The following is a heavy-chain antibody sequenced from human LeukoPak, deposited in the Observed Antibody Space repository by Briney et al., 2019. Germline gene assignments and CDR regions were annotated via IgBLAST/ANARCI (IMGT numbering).Heavy chain of an antibody. CDR1: GLTLGDYA. J-gene: IGHJ4*02. Sequence: PGGSLRLSCEASGLTLGDYAMHWVRQAPGKGWEWLSLISGDGASTDYAESLKGRVAISRDNSKNSLSLQMNSLRAEDTALYYCAKDVDDFGDYVLDHWGQGTLVTVSS. CDR2: ISGDGAST. V-gene: IGHV3-43*02. CDR3: AKDVDDFGDYVLDH. D-gene: IGHD4-17*01.